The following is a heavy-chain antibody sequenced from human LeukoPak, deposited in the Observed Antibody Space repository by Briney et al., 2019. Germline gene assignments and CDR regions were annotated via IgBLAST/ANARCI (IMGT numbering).Heavy chain of an antibody. V-gene: IGHV4-4*09. CDR3: ARLAAGPTDYYYYYMDV. D-gene: IGHD4-11*01. Sequence: PSETLSLTCTVSGGSISSHYWSWIRQPPGKGLEWIGYIYTSGSTNYNPSLKSRVTISVDTSKNQFSLKLSSVTAADTAVYYCARLAAGPTDYYYYYMDVWGKGTTVTVSS. J-gene: IGHJ6*03. CDR1: GGSISSHY. CDR2: IYTSGST.